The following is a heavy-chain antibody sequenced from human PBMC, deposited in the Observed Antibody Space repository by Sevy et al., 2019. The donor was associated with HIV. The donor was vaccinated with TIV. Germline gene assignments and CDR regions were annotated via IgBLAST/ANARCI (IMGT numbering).Heavy chain of an antibody. D-gene: IGHD2-21*01. J-gene: IGHJ6*02. CDR2: ISWNSGSI. CDR1: GFPFHDHA. Sequence: SLKISCAASGFPFHDHAMHWVRQSPGKGLEWVSGISWNSGSIGYADSVKGRFTISRDNANHFLYLEMNSLRPEDTAFYYCAKDINRGCDGINCYPYYYYFYGLDVWGQGTTVTVSS. CDR3: AKDINRGCDGINCYPYYYYFYGLDV. V-gene: IGHV3-9*01.